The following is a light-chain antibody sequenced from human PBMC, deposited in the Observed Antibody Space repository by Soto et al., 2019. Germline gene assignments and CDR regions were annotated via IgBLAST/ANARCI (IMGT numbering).Light chain of an antibody. Sequence: EIVMTQSPATLSVSPGERVTLSCRASQSVGRNLAWYQQKPGQAPRLLIYGASTRATGIPARFSGSGSGTEFTLTISSLPSEDFAIYSCQQYNHWPPLTFGGGTKVEIK. CDR2: GAS. V-gene: IGKV3-15*01. CDR3: QQYNHWPPLT. CDR1: QSVGRN. J-gene: IGKJ4*01.